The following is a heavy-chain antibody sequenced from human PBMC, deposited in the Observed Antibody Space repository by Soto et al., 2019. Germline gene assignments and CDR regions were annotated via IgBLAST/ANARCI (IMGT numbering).Heavy chain of an antibody. Sequence: PGESLKISCKGSGYRFSSYWIAWVRQMPGKGLEWMGIIYPGDSDTRYSPSFEGQVTISADKSNSTAYLQWSSLKASDTAMYYCARQGSNGAYYYGMDVWGQGTTVTVSS. CDR2: IYPGDSDT. D-gene: IGHD3-16*01. V-gene: IGHV5-51*01. J-gene: IGHJ6*02. CDR1: GYRFSSYW. CDR3: ARQGSNGAYYYGMDV.